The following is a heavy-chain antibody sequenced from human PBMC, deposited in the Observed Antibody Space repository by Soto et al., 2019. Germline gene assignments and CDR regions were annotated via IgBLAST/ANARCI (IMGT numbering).Heavy chain of an antibody. J-gene: IGHJ5*02. V-gene: IGHV4-59*01. CDR2: MYYSGST. CDR1: GGSITNYF. D-gene: IGHD3-3*01. Sequence: PSETLSLTCTVSGGSITNYFWSWIRQPPGKGLEWIGYMYYSGSTNYNPSLKSRVTMSIDTSKNQFSLKLSSVAAADTAVYYCARAAYYDFGSDNDDLHWFDPWGQGTLVTVSS. CDR3: ARAAYYDFGSDNDDLHWFDP.